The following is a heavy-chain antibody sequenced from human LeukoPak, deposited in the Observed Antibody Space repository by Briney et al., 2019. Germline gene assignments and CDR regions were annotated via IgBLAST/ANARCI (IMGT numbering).Heavy chain of an antibody. CDR2: IYYSGST. J-gene: IGHJ5*02. V-gene: IGHV4-59*01. CDR1: GGSISSYY. Sequence: SETLSLTCTVSGGSISSYYWSWIRQPPGKGLEWIGYIYYSGSTNYNPSLKGRVTISVDTSKNQFSLKLSSVTAADTAVYYCAREARATSDWFDPWGQGTLVTVSS. CDR3: AREARATSDWFDP. D-gene: IGHD1-26*01.